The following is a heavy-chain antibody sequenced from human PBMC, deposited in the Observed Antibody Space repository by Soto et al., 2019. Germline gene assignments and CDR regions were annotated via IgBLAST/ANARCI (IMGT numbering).Heavy chain of an antibody. CDR2: ISSNGGST. D-gene: IGHD3-22*01. Sequence: EVQLVESGGGLVQPGGSLRLSCAASGFTFSSYARHWVRQAPGKGLEYVSAISSNGGSTYYANSVKGRFTISRDNSMNTLYLHMGSMRAEDMAVYYLARFSGYYSDYWGQGSLVTVSA. J-gene: IGHJ4*02. CDR3: ARFSGYYSDY. V-gene: IGHV3-64*01. CDR1: GFTFSSYA.